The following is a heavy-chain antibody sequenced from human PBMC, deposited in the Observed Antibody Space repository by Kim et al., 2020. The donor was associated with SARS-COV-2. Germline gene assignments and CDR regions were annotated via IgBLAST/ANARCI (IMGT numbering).Heavy chain of an antibody. J-gene: IGHJ4*02. V-gene: IGHV3-13*01. CDR2: GET. Sequence: GETHYPGSVKGRFTISRENAKNTLDRQMNNLRAGDTAVYYCARASVGFDYWGQGTLVTVSS. CDR3: ARASVGFDY.